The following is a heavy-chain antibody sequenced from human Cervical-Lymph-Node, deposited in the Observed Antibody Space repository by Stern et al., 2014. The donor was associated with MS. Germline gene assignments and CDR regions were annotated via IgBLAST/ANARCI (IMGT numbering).Heavy chain of an antibody. V-gene: IGHV1-46*01. J-gene: IGHJ4*02. CDR1: GYTFTNYH. CDR2: INPNGSVT. D-gene: IGHD3-16*01. Sequence: DQLVESGPEVKKPGASVMVSCKTSGYTFTNYHIHWVRQAPGQGLEWMGIINPNGSVTASAQKFQGRLTMTRDTSTTTVYMRLITLTSEDTAMYYCTRAVGGVGREWGQGTLVFVSS. CDR3: TRAVGGVGRE.